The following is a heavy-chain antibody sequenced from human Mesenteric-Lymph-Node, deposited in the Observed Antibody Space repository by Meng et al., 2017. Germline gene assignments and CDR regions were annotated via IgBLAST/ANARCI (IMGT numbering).Heavy chain of an antibody. CDR1: GGSIRNDQW. J-gene: IGHJ4*02. D-gene: IGHD6-13*01. CDR2: IYHSGST. Sequence: QVQLQESGPGLVKPSGTLSLTCDVSGGSIRNDQWWSWVRQPPGKGLEWIGEIYHSGSTNYNPPLKSRVTISVDKSKNQFSLKLSSVTAADTAVYYCARDGSSSSLFHWGQGTLVTVSS. CDR3: ARDGSSSSLFH. V-gene: IGHV4-4*02.